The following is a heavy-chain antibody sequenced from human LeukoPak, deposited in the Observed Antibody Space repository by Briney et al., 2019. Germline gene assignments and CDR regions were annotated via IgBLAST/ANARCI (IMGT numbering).Heavy chain of an antibody. V-gene: IGHV3-21*01. CDR2: ISSSSSYI. CDR1: GFTFSSYS. J-gene: IGHJ6*02. D-gene: IGHD6-6*01. CDR3: ARDTYGSSPMDV. Sequence: GALRLSCAASGFTFSSYSMNWVRQAPGKGLEWVSSISSSSSYIYYADSVKGRFTISRDNAKNSLYLQMNSLRAEDAAVYYCARDTYGSSPMDVWGQGTTVTVSS.